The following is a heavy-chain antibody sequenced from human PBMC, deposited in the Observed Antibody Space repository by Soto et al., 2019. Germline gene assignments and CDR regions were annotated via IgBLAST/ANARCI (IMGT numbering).Heavy chain of an antibody. Sequence: VGSLRLSCAAPGFTFSDYYMSWIRQAPGKGLDWVAYISSSSRTTKYGDSVKSRFTISRDNAKNSLFLQMNSLRGEDTAVYYCARDVYRYSSSSPEDVWGQGTTVTVSS. CDR1: GFTFSDYY. J-gene: IGHJ6*02. V-gene: IGHV3-11*06. D-gene: IGHD6-6*01. CDR3: ARDVYRYSSSSPEDV. CDR2: ISSSSRTT.